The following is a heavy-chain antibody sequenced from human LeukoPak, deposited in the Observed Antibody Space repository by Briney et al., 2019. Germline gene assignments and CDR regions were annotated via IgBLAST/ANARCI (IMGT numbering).Heavy chain of an antibody. J-gene: IGHJ4*02. Sequence: GGSLRLSCAASGFTFSNYWMNWVRQAPGKGLEWVANIKQDGSEKYYVDSVKGRFTISRDNAKNSLYLQMNSLRAEDTAVYYCARGSSTYYGDPAFDYWGQGTLVTVSS. CDR1: GFTFSNYW. V-gene: IGHV3-7*04. D-gene: IGHD4-17*01. CDR2: IKQDGSEK. CDR3: ARGSSTYYGDPAFDY.